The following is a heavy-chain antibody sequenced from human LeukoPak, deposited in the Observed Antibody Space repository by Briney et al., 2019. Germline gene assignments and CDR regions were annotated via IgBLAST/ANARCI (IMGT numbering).Heavy chain of an antibody. Sequence: GGSLRLSCAASGFIFSSYAMHWVRQAPGKGLEWVAITSSDGSDSYYADSVRGRFIIARDNSKNTLYLQMNSLRPEDTAVYYRARDRYYFDSRGYYYPSYYFDYWGQGSLVTVSS. D-gene: IGHD3-22*01. V-gene: IGHV3-30*14. CDR2: TSSDGSDS. J-gene: IGHJ4*02. CDR1: GFIFSSYA. CDR3: ARDRYYFDSRGYYYPSYYFDY.